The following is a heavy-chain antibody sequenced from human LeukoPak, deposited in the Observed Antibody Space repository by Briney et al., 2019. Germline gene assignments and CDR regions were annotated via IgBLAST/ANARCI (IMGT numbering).Heavy chain of an antibody. Sequence: ASVKVSCKASGYTFTSYGISWVRQAPGQGLEWMGWISAYNGNTNYAQKLQGRVTMTTDTSTRTAYMELRSLRSDDTAVYYCARAAPGLVVVAEWFDPWGEGTLVTVSS. D-gene: IGHD2-15*01. V-gene: IGHV1-18*01. CDR3: ARAAPGLVVVAEWFDP. CDR1: GYTFTSYG. J-gene: IGHJ5*02. CDR2: ISAYNGNT.